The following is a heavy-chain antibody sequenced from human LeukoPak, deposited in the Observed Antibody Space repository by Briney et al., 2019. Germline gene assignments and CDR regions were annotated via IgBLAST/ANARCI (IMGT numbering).Heavy chain of an antibody. V-gene: IGHV4-4*02. Sequence: PSETLSLTCGVSGGSITSTNYWTWVRQPPGKGLERIGEVNLQGSTNYNPSLMGRVAISVDMSGNHISLQLTSVTAADTAVYYCARHVEMATFDYWGQGTLVTVSS. D-gene: IGHD5-24*01. CDR3: ARHVEMATFDY. CDR1: GGSITSTNY. J-gene: IGHJ4*02. CDR2: VNLQGST.